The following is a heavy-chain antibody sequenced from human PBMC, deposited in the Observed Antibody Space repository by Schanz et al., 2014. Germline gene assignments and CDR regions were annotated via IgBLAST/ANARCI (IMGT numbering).Heavy chain of an antibody. J-gene: IGHJ4*02. CDR3: ARGYSGYSHFDY. CDR1: GYIFTNYV. Sequence: QVQLVQSGSELKKPGASVNISCKASGYIFTNYVMNWVRQAPGQGLEWMGWINTNTANPTYAQGFTGRFVYTLDASVTTAYLEISSLKAEDTAVYYCARGYSGYSHFDYWGQGALVTVSS. D-gene: IGHD5-12*01. V-gene: IGHV7-4-1*02. CDR2: INTNTANP.